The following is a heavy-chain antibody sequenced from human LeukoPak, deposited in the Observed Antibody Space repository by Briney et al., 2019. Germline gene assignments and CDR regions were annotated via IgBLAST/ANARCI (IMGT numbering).Heavy chain of an antibody. CDR2: IYYSGST. D-gene: IGHD2-2*01. V-gene: IGHV4-30-4*08. CDR1: GGSISSGDYY. CDR3: AREAIVVVPAAISGGNWFDH. J-gene: IGHJ5*02. Sequence: SQXLSLTCTVSGGSISSGDYYWRWIRQPPGKGLEWIGYIYYSGSTYYNPSLKSRVTISVDTSKNQFSLKLSSVTAADTAVYYCAREAIVVVPAAISGGNWFDHWGQGTLVTVSS.